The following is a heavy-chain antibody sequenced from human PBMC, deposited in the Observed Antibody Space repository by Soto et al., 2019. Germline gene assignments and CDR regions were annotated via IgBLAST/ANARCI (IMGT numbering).Heavy chain of an antibody. D-gene: IGHD3-10*01. CDR1: GGSLSNYA. Sequence: QVQLVQSGAEVKKPGSSVKVSCKASGGSLSNYAISWVRQAPGQGLEWMGGIIPMLGPANYAEEFQGRVTITADESTSTAYMELSSLRFEDTAVYYCARDEDRGYPQYYLDYWGQGTLVTVSS. V-gene: IGHV1-69*12. CDR2: IIPMLGPA. CDR3: ARDEDRGYPQYYLDY. J-gene: IGHJ4*02.